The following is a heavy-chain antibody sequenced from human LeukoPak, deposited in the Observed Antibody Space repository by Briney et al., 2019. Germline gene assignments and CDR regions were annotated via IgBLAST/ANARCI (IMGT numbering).Heavy chain of an antibody. J-gene: IGHJ4*02. CDR3: ARNYYDSSGYPDY. D-gene: IGHD3-22*01. CDR2: SNAGNCNT. CDR1: GYTFTSYV. Sequence: ASVKVSCKASGYTFTSYVMHWVRQAPGQRLEWMGRSNAGNCNTKYSQEFQDRVTITRDTSASTAYMEMGSLRSEDTAVYYCARNYYDSSGYPDYWGQGTLVTVSS. V-gene: IGHV1-3*02.